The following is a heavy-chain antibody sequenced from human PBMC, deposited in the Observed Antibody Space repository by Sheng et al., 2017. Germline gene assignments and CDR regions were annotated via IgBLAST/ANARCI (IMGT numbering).Heavy chain of an antibody. CDR2: IHTNGNT. CDR1: GFTVSGNH. CDR3: ARDHEGRPFDD. V-gene: IGHV3-53*01. J-gene: IGHJ4*02. Sequence: VQLVESGGGLVQPGGSLRLSCAASGFTVSGNHMSWVRQAPGKGLEWVSLIHTNGNTYYTDSVKGRFTISIDSSKNTLYLQMNSLRAEDTAVYYCARDHEGRPFDDWGQGTLVTVSS. D-gene: IGHD3-10*01.